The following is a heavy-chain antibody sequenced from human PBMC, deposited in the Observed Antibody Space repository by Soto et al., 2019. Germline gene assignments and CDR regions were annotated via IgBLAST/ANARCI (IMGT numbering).Heavy chain of an antibody. CDR2: IYYSGST. CDR1: GGSISSCGYS. CDR3: ARDSGYYYFDY. Sequence: TLSLACTVSGGSISSCGYSWSWIRQHPGKGLEWIGYIYYSGSTYYNPSLKSRVTISVDTSKNQFSLKLSHVTAADTAVYYCARDSGYYYFDYWGQGTLVTVSS. D-gene: IGHD3-9*01. V-gene: IGHV4-31*03. J-gene: IGHJ4*02.